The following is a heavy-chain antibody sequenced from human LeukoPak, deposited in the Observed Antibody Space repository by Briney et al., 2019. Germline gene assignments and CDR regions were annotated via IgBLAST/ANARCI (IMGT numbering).Heavy chain of an antibody. D-gene: IGHD2-2*01. CDR2: IYTSGST. Sequence: SETLSLTCTVSGGSISSHYWSWIRQPAGKGLEWIGRIYTSGSTNYNPSLKSRVTMSVDTSKNQFSLRLSSVTAADTAVYYCARGAVGVVVPAAIGPWFDPWGQGTLVTVSS. J-gene: IGHJ5*02. CDR1: GGSISSHY. CDR3: ARGAVGVVVPAAIGPWFDP. V-gene: IGHV4-4*07.